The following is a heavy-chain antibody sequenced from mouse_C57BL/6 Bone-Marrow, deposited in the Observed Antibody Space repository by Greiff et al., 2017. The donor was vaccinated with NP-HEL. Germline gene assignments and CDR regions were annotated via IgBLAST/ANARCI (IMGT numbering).Heavy chain of an antibody. J-gene: IGHJ1*03. D-gene: IGHD1-1*01. CDR1: GYAFTNYL. Sequence: VQGVESGAELVRPGTSVKVSCKASGYAFTNYLIEWVKQRPGQGLEWIGVINPGSGGTNYNEKFKGKATLTADKSSSTAYMQLSSLTSEDSAVYFCAGSSHWYFDVWGTGTTVTVSS. CDR2: INPGSGGT. CDR3: AGSSHWYFDV. V-gene: IGHV1-54*01.